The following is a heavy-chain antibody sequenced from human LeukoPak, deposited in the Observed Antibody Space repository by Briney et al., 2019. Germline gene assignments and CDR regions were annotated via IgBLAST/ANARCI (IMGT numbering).Heavy chain of an antibody. CDR1: GFTFSSYW. Sequence: PGGSQRLSCAASGFTFSSYWMSWVRQAPGKGVEWVANIKQDGSEKYYVDSVKGRFTISRDNAKNSLYLQMNSLRAEDTAVYYCAREDYDFWSGYYGFDYWGQGTLVTVSS. CDR2: IKQDGSEK. J-gene: IGHJ4*02. V-gene: IGHV3-7*01. CDR3: AREDYDFWSGYYGFDY. D-gene: IGHD3-3*01.